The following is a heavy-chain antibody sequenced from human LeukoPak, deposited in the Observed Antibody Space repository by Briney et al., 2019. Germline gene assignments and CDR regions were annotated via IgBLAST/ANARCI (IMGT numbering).Heavy chain of an antibody. CDR1: GFTISSYA. CDR2: ISGSGGST. D-gene: IGHD3-22*01. CDR3: ARPVVVMTNDAFDI. V-gene: IGHV3-23*01. J-gene: IGHJ3*02. Sequence: HPGGSLRLSCAASGFTISSYAMSWVRQAPGKGLEWVSGISGSGGSTYYADSGRGRFTISRDNSKNTVYLQMKSLRVDDTAVYYCARPVVVMTNDAFDIWGQGTVVTVSS.